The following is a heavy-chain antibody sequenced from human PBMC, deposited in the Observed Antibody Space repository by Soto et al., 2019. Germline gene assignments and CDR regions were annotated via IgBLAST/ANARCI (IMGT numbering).Heavy chain of an antibody. J-gene: IGHJ4*02. Sequence: PSETLSLTCTVSGSSISSYYWSWIRQPPGKGLEWIGYIYYSGSTYYNPSLKSRVTISVDTSKNQFSLKLSSVTAADTAVYYCARGGYSSSSRIDYWGQGTLVTVSS. CDR1: GSSISSYY. D-gene: IGHD6-6*01. CDR2: IYYSGST. V-gene: IGHV4-59*12. CDR3: ARGGYSSSSRIDY.